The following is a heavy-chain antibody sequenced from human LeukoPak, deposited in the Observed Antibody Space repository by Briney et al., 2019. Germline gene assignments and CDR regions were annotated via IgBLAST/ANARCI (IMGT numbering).Heavy chain of an antibody. D-gene: IGHD4-17*01. V-gene: IGHV3-23*01. CDR2: ISGSGTST. CDR1: GFTFSSHA. J-gene: IGHJ4*02. Sequence: PGGSLRLSCAASGFTFSSHAMSWVRQAPGKGLEWVSAISGSGTSTYYANSVKGRFTISRDNSNNTLYLRMNSLRAEDTAVYYCARGSDDYVDFDYWGQGTLVTVSS. CDR3: ARGSDDYVDFDY.